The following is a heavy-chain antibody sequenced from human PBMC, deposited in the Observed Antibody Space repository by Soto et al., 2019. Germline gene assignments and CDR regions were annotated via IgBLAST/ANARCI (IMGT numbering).Heavy chain of an antibody. CDR2: ISSSSSYI. Sequence: EVQLVESGGGLVKPGGSLRLSCAASGFTFSSYSMNWVRQAPGKGLEWVSSISSSSSYIYYADSVKGRFTISRDNAKNSLYLQMNSLRAEDTAVYYCARDGHELIVVVPAAGYYYYYGMDVLGQGTTVTVSS. V-gene: IGHV3-21*01. D-gene: IGHD2-2*01. CDR3: ARDGHELIVVVPAAGYYYYYGMDV. CDR1: GFTFSSYS. J-gene: IGHJ6*02.